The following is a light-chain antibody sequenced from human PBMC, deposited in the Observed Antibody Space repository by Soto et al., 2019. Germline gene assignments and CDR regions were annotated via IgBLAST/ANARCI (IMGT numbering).Light chain of an antibody. CDR1: QNIDSW. CDR2: KAS. J-gene: IGKJ1*01. CDR3: QQYKNYPWA. Sequence: DIQMTQSPSTLSASVGDRVTITCRASQNIDSWLAWYQQKPGKAPKLLIYKASSLESGVPSRFSGSGSGTEFTLTISSLQPDDFATHYCQQYKNYPWAFGQGTKVEIK. V-gene: IGKV1-5*03.